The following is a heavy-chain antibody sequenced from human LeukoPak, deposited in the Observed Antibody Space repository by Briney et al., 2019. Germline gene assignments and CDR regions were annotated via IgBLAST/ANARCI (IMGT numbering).Heavy chain of an antibody. CDR1: GFTFSSYA. J-gene: IGHJ5*02. CDR3: AKGSSAGYGWFDP. Sequence: GGSLRLSCEASGFTFSSYAMTWVRQAPGKGLEWVSAISASGGSTHYADSVKGRFTISRDSSKNTLSLQMNSLRAEDTALYYWAKGSSAGYGWFDPGGQGTLVTVSS. D-gene: IGHD6-19*01. CDR2: ISASGGST. V-gene: IGHV3-23*01.